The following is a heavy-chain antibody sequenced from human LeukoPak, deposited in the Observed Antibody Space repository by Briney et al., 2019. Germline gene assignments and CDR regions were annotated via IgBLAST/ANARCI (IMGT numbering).Heavy chain of an antibody. V-gene: IGHV5-51*01. D-gene: IGHD2-2*01. CDR2: IYPGDSDT. CDR3: ARHGVYCSSTSCYLDV. CDR1: GYSFTSYW. Sequence: LGESLKISCKGSGYSFTSYWIGWVRQMPGKGLEWMGIIYPGDSDTRYSPSFQGQVTISADKSISTAYLQWSSLKASDTAMYYCARHGVYCSSTSCYLDVWGQGTTVTVSS. J-gene: IGHJ6*02.